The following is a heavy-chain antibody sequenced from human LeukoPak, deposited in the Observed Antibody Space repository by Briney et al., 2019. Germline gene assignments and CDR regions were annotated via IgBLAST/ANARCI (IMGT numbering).Heavy chain of an antibody. Sequence: GGSLRLSCTASGFSFGDYAMSWVRQAPGKGLEWVGFIRSKAYGGTTEYAASVKGSFTISRDDSKSIAYLQMNSLKTEDTAVYYCTRARITGCPDYWGQGTLVTVSS. V-gene: IGHV3-49*04. J-gene: IGHJ4*02. CDR3: TRARITGCPDY. CDR2: IRSKAYGGTT. D-gene: IGHD1-20*01. CDR1: GFSFGDYA.